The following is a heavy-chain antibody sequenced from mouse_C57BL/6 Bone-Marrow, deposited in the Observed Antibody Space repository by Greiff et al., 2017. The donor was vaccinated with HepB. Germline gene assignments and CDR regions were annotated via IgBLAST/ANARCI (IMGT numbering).Heavy chain of an antibody. J-gene: IGHJ4*01. CDR1: GYTFTSYW. CDR3: ARPYYSLYAMDY. V-gene: IGHV1-64*01. CDR2: IHPNSGST. D-gene: IGHD2-12*01. Sequence: VQLQQPGAELVKPGASVKLSCKASGYTFTSYWMHWVKQRPGQGLEWIGMIHPNSGSTNYNEKFKSKATLTVDKSSSTAYMQLSSLTSEDSAVYYCARPYYSLYAMDYWGQGTSVTVSS.